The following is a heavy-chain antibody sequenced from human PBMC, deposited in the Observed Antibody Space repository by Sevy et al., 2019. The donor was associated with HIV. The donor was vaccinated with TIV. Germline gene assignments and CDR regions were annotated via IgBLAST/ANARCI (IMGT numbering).Heavy chain of an antibody. Sequence: GGSLRPSCAASGFIFSTYGIHWVRQAPGKGLEWVAVISFDGSDKYYADSVRGRFTISRDNSKNTLYLQMNSLRVEDTAIYYCAKMQGGSYNYYGMDVWGQGTTVTVSS. J-gene: IGHJ6*02. CDR2: ISFDGSDK. CDR1: GFIFSTYG. D-gene: IGHD1-26*01. CDR3: AKMQGGSYNYYGMDV. V-gene: IGHV3-30*18.